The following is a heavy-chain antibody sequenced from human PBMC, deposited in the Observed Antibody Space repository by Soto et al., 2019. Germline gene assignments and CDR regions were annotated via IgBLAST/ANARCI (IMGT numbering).Heavy chain of an antibody. D-gene: IGHD3-10*01. CDR1: GLTVSNAY. CDR2: IYDNGTT. Sequence: EVQLVESGGGLIQPGGSLRLSCAASGLTVSNAYMAWVPQAPGMGLELVSVIYDNGTTYYADSVKCRFTISRDTSTNTLSLQMDSLRAEDTAVYYCLRLLPSGRNYGLDVWGQGTTVTVSS. J-gene: IGHJ6*02. CDR3: LRLLPSGRNYGLDV. V-gene: IGHV3-53*01.